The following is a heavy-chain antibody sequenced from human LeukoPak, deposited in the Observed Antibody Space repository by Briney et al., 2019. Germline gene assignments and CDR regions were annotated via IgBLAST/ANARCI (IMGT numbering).Heavy chain of an antibody. V-gene: IGHV4-39*01. CDR2: IYYSGST. J-gene: IGHJ4*02. CDR3: ARRFLEWGIDY. Sequence: SETLSLACTVSGGSISSSSYYWGWIRQPPGKGLEWIGSIYYSGSTYYNPSLKSRVTISVDTSKNQFSLKLSSVTAADTAVYYCARRFLEWGIDYWGQGTLVTVSS. CDR1: GGSISSSSYY. D-gene: IGHD3-3*01.